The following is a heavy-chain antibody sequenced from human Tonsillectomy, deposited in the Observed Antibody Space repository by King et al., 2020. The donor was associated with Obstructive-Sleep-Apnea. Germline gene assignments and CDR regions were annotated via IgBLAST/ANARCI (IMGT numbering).Heavy chain of an antibody. CDR2: IKQDGSEK. Sequence: VQLVESGGGLVQPGGSLRLSCAASGYTFSWHWMSWVRQAPGKGLEWVANIKQDGSEKYYVDSVKGRFTISRDNAKNSLYLQMNSLRAEDTAIYYCARDAHYGENVTPFDYWGQGTLVTVSS. J-gene: IGHJ4*02. CDR1: GYTFSWHW. CDR3: ARDAHYGENVTPFDY. V-gene: IGHV3-7*03. D-gene: IGHD4-17*01.